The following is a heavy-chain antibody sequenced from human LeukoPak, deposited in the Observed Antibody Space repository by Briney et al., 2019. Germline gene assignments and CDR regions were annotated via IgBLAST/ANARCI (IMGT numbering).Heavy chain of an antibody. J-gene: IGHJ3*02. Sequence: GGSLRLSCAASGFTFSGHWMSWVRQAPGKGLEWVASIRQDGSEKHYVDSVEGRFTISRDNAKNLLHLQMNSLRAEDTAVYYCAKGSSRPPNAFDIWGQGTLVTVSS. CDR1: GFTFSGHW. CDR3: AKGSSRPPNAFDI. D-gene: IGHD6-6*01. CDR2: IRQDGSEK. V-gene: IGHV3-7*01.